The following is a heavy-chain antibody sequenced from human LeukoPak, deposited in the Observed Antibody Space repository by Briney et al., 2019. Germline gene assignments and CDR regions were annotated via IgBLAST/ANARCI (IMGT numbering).Heavy chain of an antibody. CDR3: AGLSTGGYYYGSGFDY. CDR2: IIPSFGTA. Sequence: ASVKVSCEASGGTFSSYGISWVRQAPGQGLEWMGGIIPSFGTANYAQKFQGRVTITADESTRTAYMELSSLRSEDTAVYYCAGLSTGGYYYGSGFDYWGQGTLVTVSS. V-gene: IGHV1-69*13. J-gene: IGHJ4*02. D-gene: IGHD3-10*01. CDR1: GGTFSSYG.